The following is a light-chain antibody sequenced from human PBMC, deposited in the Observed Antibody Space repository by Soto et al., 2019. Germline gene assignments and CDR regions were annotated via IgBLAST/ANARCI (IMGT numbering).Light chain of an antibody. Sequence: IQRTQSPSAVSASVGYRVTITCWASQGINNYLAWFQQKPGKAPKSLIYAASTLQTGVPSRFSGSGSGTDFTLTISRLQYEDFAVYYCQQYNNWTWTFCQGTKVDIK. CDR2: AAS. V-gene: IGKV1-17*03. CDR3: QQYNNWTWT. CDR1: QGINNY. J-gene: IGKJ1*01.